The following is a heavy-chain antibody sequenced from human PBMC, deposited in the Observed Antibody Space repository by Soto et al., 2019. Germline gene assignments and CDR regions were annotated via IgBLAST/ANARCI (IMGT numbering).Heavy chain of an antibody. J-gene: IGHJ4*02. CDR2: ISYDGGTK. D-gene: IGHD6-13*01. Sequence: HPEGSLRRSSAAPGVTFSAYAMHWVRQAPGKGLEWVAVISYDGGTKYYADSVKGRFTISRDTSKNTLYLQMNSLRDEDTAVYYCAREFYSTSGEDYWGQGTLVTVSS. CDR1: GVTFSAYA. V-gene: IGHV3-30-3*01. CDR3: AREFYSTSGEDY.